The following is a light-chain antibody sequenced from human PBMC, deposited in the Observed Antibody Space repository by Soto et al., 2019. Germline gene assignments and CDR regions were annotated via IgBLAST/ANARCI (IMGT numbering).Light chain of an antibody. CDR2: GAS. CDR1: QSVTSSY. J-gene: IGKJ5*01. V-gene: IGKV3-20*01. CDR3: QQYHRSPIT. Sequence: EIVLAQSPGTLSLSPGGRATLSCRSSQSVTSSYLAWYQQKPGQAPRLLIFGASSRATGIPDRFSGSGSATDFTLTISRLEPEDFAVYYCQQYHRSPITFGQGTRLEIK.